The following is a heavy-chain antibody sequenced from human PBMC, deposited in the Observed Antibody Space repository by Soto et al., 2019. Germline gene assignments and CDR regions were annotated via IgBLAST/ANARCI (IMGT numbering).Heavy chain of an antibody. CDR3: ARERGGYSSSSGGGSDSDY. CDR1: GGTFSSYA. Sequence: SVQVSCKSSGGTFSSYAISWVRQAPGQGLEWMGGIFTILGTANNAQKLQGRLTHTADKSTSTASMELSSLRYEDTPVYYCARERGGYSSSSGGGSDSDYGGQETMVTV. CDR2: IFTILGTA. D-gene: IGHD6-6*01. V-gene: IGHV1-69*06. J-gene: IGHJ4*02.